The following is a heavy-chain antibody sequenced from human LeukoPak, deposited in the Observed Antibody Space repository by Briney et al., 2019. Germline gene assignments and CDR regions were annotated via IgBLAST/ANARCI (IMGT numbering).Heavy chain of an antibody. J-gene: IGHJ5*02. Sequence: PGGSLRLSXAASGFTFSSYEMNWVRQAPGKGLEWVSYISSSGSTIYYADSVKGRFTISRDNAKNSLYLQMNSLRAEDTAVYYCAGGIVVVTALSFDPWGQGTLVTVSS. CDR2: ISSSGSTI. CDR1: GFTFSSYE. V-gene: IGHV3-48*03. CDR3: AGGIVVVTALSFDP. D-gene: IGHD2-21*02.